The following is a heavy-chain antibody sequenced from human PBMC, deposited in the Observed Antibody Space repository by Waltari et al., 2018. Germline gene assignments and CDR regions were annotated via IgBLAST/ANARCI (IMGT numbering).Heavy chain of an antibody. V-gene: IGHV3-23*01. CDR3: AKVDCRDGYSCRLDY. CDR1: GFTFRSSA. J-gene: IGHJ4*02. D-gene: IGHD4-4*01. Sequence: EVQLLESGGGLVQPGGSLRLSCAASGFTFRSSAMSWVRQTPGKGLGWASAISGIGGSTYYADSVKGRFTISRDNSKNTLYLQMNSLRAEDTAVYYCAKVDCRDGYSCRLDYWGQGTLVTVSS. CDR2: ISGIGGST.